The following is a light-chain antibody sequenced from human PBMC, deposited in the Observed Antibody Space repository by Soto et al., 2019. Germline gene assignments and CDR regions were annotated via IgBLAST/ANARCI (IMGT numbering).Light chain of an antibody. CDR2: DES. CDR3: QQRTKWPRT. CDR1: QSVSSS. Sequence: EIVMTQSPATLSVSPGERATLSCRASQSVSSSLAWYQQNTVQAPRLLIYDESSRATGIPARFSGSGSGTDFTLTISSLETEDFAVYYCQQRTKWPRTFGQGTKVDIK. J-gene: IGKJ1*01. V-gene: IGKV3-11*01.